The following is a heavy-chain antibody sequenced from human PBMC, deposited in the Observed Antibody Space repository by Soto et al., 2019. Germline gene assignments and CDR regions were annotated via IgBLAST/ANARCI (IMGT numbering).Heavy chain of an antibody. J-gene: IGHJ3*02. V-gene: IGHV1-8*01. CDR2: MNPNGGNT. Sequence: ASVKVSCKASGYTFTSYDINWVRQATGQGLEWMGWMNPNGGNTGYAQKFQGRVTMTRNTSISTAYMELSSLRSEDTAVYYCARDPAVAVAFDIWGQGTMVTVSS. CDR1: GYTFTSYD. CDR3: ARDPAVAVAFDI. D-gene: IGHD6-19*01.